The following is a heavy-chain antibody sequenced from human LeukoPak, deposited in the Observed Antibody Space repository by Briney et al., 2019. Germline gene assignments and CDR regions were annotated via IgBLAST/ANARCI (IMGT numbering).Heavy chain of an antibody. Sequence: GGSLRLSCAASGFSFSDYYMNWIRQAPGKGLEWVSYSSSSGSSTYYADSVKGRFTIPRDYAKNALFLQMNSLRAEDTAVNYCTAAPNTTPGSLGHWGQGTLVTVSS. CDR1: GFSFSDYY. J-gene: IGHJ4*02. D-gene: IGHD6-25*01. V-gene: IGHV3-11*01. CDR2: SSSSGSST. CDR3: TAAPNTTPGSLGH.